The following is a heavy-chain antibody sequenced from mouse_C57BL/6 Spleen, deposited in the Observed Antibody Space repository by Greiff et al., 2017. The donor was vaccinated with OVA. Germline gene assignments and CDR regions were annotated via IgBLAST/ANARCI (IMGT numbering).Heavy chain of an antibody. J-gene: IGHJ3*01. CDR1: GYTFTSYW. CDR2: INPSNGGT. CDR3: AKKGYYDYDGGWFAY. D-gene: IGHD2-4*01. V-gene: IGHV1-53*01. Sequence: QVQLQQPGTELVKPGASVKLSCKASGYTFTSYWMHWVKQRPGQGLEWIGNINPSNGGTNYNEKFKSKATLTVDKSSSTAYMQLSSLTSEDSAVDDGAKKGYYDYDGGWFAYWGQGTLVTVSA.